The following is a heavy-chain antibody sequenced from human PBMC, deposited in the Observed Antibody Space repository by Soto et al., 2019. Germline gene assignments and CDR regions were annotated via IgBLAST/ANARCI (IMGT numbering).Heavy chain of an antibody. J-gene: IGHJ4*02. Sequence: GGSLRLSCEASGFAFSSAWMSWVRQSPEKGLDWVATINPDGSQKQYLDSLKGRFTISRDNTKNSLYLQMNNLRADDTAIYYCTKDGHVWAPFDYWGQGTQVTVSS. V-gene: IGHV3-7*03. D-gene: IGHD7-27*01. CDR2: INPDGSQK. CDR1: GFAFSSAW. CDR3: TKDGHVWAPFDY.